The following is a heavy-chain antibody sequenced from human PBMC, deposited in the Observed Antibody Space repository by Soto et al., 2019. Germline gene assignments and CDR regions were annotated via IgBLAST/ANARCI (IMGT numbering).Heavy chain of an antibody. Sequence: ASVKVSRKASGYSFTDYHIHWVRQAPGQGLEWLGRINPKSGGTSTAQKFQGWVTMTTDTSISTASMELTRLTSDDTAIYYCARGDSTDCSNCLCSFLYNQDMDFWGQGTTVTVSS. CDR3: ARGDSTDCSNCLCSFLYNQDMDF. V-gene: IGHV1-2*04. CDR1: GYSFTDYH. D-gene: IGHD2-8*01. J-gene: IGHJ6*02. CDR2: INPKSGGT.